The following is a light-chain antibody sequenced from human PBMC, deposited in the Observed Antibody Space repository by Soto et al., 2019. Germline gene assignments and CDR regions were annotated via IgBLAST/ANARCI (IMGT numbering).Light chain of an antibody. CDR3: QVWDSSSDHVI. J-gene: IGLJ2*01. CDR1: NIGSKS. Sequence: SYELTQPPSVSVAPGKTASVTCGGNNIGSKSVHWYQQKPGQAPVLVIYYDNNRPSGIPERFSGSNSGNTATLTISRVEAGDEADYYCQVWDSSSDHVIFGGGTKLTVL. V-gene: IGLV3-21*04. CDR2: YDN.